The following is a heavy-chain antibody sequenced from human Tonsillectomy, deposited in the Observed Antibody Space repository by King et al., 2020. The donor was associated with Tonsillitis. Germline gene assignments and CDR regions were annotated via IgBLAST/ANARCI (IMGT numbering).Heavy chain of an antibody. V-gene: IGHV1-18*01. J-gene: IGHJ5*02. Sequence: VQLVESGAEVKKPGASVKVSCTASGYTFTSYGISWVRQAPGQGLEWMGWISAYNGNTNYAQKLQGRVTMTTDTSTSTAYMELRSLRADDTAVYYCAREGGIVGATLRWFDPWGQGTLVTVSS. CDR3: AREGGIVGATLRWFDP. D-gene: IGHD1-26*01. CDR2: ISAYNGNT. CDR1: GYTFTSYG.